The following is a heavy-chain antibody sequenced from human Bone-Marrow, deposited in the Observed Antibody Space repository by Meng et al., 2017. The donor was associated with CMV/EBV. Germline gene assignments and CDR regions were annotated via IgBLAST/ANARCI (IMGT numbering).Heavy chain of an antibody. V-gene: IGHV3-74*01. CDR1: GFTFSSYW. CDR2: INSDGSST. Sequence: GGSLKISCAASGFTFSSYWMHWVRQAPGKGLVWVSRINSDGSSTSYADSVKGRFTISRDNAKNTLYLQMNSLRAEDTVVYYCARVGDCSGGSCEYYYYYGMDVWGQGTTVPVSS. J-gene: IGHJ6*02. CDR3: ARVGDCSGGSCEYYYYYGMDV. D-gene: IGHD2-15*01.